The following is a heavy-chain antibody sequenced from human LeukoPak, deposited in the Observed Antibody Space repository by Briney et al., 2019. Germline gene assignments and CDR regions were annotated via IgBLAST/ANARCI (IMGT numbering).Heavy chain of an antibody. CDR2: IWYDGSNK. J-gene: IGHJ6*03. V-gene: IGHV3-33*01. D-gene: IGHD6-6*01. CDR1: GFTFSSYG. Sequence: GGSLRLSCAASGFTFSSYGMHWVRQAPGKGLEWVAVIWYDGSNKYYADSVKGRFTISRDNSKNTLYLQMNSLRAEDTAVYYCARDSYSSSTFYYYYMDVWGKGTTDTVSS. CDR3: ARDSYSSSTFYYYYMDV.